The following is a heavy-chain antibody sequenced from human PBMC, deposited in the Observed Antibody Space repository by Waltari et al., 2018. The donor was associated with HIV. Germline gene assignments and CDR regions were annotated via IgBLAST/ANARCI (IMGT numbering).Heavy chain of an antibody. CDR2: IYRNATT. Sequence: EVQLVESGGGLIQPGGSLRLACAASGFAVINNYMSWVRQAPGKGLEWVSLIYRNATTNYADSVKSRFTISRDNSKNTLYLQMNSLRADDTAVYFCATVLVRTSWVITTAPFDYWGQGTLVTVSS. CDR1: GFAVINNY. V-gene: IGHV3-53*01. J-gene: IGHJ4*02. CDR3: ATVLVRTSWVITTAPFDY. D-gene: IGHD3-22*01.